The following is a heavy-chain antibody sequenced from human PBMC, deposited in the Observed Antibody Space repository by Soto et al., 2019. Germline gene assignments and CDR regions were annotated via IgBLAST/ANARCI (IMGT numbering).Heavy chain of an antibody. J-gene: IGHJ6*04. Sequence: SETLSLTCTVSGGSVSSNSYSWGWIRQSPGKGLEWIGTIYSAQKTFYHPSLLSRVTISVDTSMNELSLRLSSVTAADTAVYNCAKLNGYCFSNSCNGYNGMAFCAKRTTAPVSA. D-gene: IGHD2-2*03. CDR2: IYSAQKT. CDR1: GGSVSSNSYS. V-gene: IGHV4-39*01. CDR3: AKLNGYCFSNSCNGYNGMAF.